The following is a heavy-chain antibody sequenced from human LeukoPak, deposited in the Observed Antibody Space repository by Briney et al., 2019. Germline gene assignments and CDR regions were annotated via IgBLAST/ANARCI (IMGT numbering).Heavy chain of an antibody. Sequence: GGSLRLSCAASGFTFSSYWMSWVRQAPGKGLEWVANIKQDGSEKYYVDSVKGRFTISRDNAKNSLYLQMNSLRAEDAAVYYCALGGYSYGTRWYFDLWGRGTLVTVSS. CDR2: IKQDGSEK. CDR3: ALGGYSYGTRWYFDL. V-gene: IGHV3-7*01. CDR1: GFTFSSYW. J-gene: IGHJ2*01. D-gene: IGHD5-18*01.